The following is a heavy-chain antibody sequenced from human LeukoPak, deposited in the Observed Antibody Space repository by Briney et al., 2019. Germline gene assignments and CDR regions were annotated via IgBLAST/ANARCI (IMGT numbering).Heavy chain of an antibody. D-gene: IGHD3-10*01. CDR1: GGSISSSNW. Sequence: SETLSLTCAVSGGSISSSNWWSWVRQPPGKGLEWIGEIYHSGSTNYNPSLKSRVTISVDKSKNQFSLKLSSVTAADTAVYYCAREETVYGSGTSGYFDYWGQGTLVTVSS. J-gene: IGHJ4*02. CDR3: AREETVYGSGTSGYFDY. V-gene: IGHV4-4*02. CDR2: IYHSGST.